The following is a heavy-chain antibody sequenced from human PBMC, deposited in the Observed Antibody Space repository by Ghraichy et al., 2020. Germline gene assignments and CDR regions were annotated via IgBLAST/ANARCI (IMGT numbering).Heavy chain of an antibody. CDR1: GFAFRSYG. CDR2: IWYDGSEK. V-gene: IGHV3-33*01. Sequence: GESLNISCAGSGFAFRSYGIHWVRQAPGKGLEWVAVIWYDGSEKYYADSVKGRFTISRDNSKNTAYLQMNNLRAEDTAIYYCAREGDGDIDSIYFDYWGQGTLVTFSS. D-gene: IGHD4-17*01. CDR3: AREGDGDIDSIYFDY. J-gene: IGHJ4*02.